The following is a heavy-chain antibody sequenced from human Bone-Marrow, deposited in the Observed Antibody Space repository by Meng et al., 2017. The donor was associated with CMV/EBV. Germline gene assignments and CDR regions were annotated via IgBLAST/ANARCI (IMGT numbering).Heavy chain of an antibody. V-gene: IGHV1-2*02. CDR3: AREGGSGSYGLNWFDP. CDR1: GYTFTDYY. CDR2: INPNSGGT. D-gene: IGHD1-26*01. J-gene: IGHJ5*02. Sequence: ASVKVSCKASGYTFTDYYMHWVRQAPGQGLEWMGGINPNSGGTDYAQKFQGRVSLTRDTSISTAYMELSRLRSDDTAVYYCAREGGSGSYGLNWFDPWGQGTLVTVSS.